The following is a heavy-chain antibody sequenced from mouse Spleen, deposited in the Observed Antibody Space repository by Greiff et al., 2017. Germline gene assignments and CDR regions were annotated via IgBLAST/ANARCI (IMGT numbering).Heavy chain of an antibody. D-gene: IGHD1-2*01. CDR1: GYTFTSYW. V-gene: IGHV1-5*01. J-gene: IGHJ4*01. Sequence: EVQLQQSGTVLVRPGDSVKMSCKTSGYTFTSYWMHWVKQRPGQGLEWIGAIYPGNSDTSYNQKFKGKAKLTAVTSASTAYMELSSLTNEDSAVYYCRHYYGYTAYAMDYWGQGTSVTVSS. CDR3: RHYYGYTAYAMDY. CDR2: IYPGNSDT.